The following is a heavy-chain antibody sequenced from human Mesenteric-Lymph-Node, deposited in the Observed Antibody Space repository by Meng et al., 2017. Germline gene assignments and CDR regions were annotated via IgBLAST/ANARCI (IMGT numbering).Heavy chain of an antibody. CDR3: ARETAPGTQRQFDY. Sequence: GESLKISCEASGFTFSNSWMHWVRQAPGKGLVWVSRINGDETIKGYADSVKGRFTVSRGNAKNSLYVQLTSLRAEDTAVYYCARETAPGTQRQFDYWGQGTLVTVSS. CDR1: GFTFSNSW. D-gene: IGHD1/OR15-1a*01. V-gene: IGHV3-74*01. J-gene: IGHJ4*02. CDR2: INGDETIK.